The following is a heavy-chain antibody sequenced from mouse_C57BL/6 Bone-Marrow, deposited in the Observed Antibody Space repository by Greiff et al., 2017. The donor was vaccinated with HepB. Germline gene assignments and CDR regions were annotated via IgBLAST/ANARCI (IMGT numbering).Heavy chain of an antibody. J-gene: IGHJ3*01. Sequence: LSFHSSFYPFTYYTIHFLNHISLHFLYFIFFFYPLSGSINYNEKFKDKATLTADKSSSTVYMELSRLTSEDSAVYFCARHEDGNSYDGGFAYWGQGTLVTVSA. CDR2: FYPLSGSI. CDR3: ARHEDGNSYDGGFAY. D-gene: IGHD2-3*01. V-gene: IGHV1-62-2*01. CDR1: FYPFTYYT.